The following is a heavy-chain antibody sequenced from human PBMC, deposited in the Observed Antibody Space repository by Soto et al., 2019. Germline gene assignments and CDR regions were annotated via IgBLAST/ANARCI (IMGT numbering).Heavy chain of an antibody. CDR3: AKGKISTTTYTSFDS. Sequence: PGGSLRLSCSASGFTVSSYGVHWVRQAPGKGLEWVAVMWYDGRNIFYADSVKGRFTISRDNSRNIVYFQMNNLRVEDTAVYYCAKGKISTTTYTSFDSWGQGTLVTVSS. D-gene: IGHD1-26*01. V-gene: IGHV3-33*06. CDR1: GFTVSSYG. CDR2: MWYDGRNI. J-gene: IGHJ5*01.